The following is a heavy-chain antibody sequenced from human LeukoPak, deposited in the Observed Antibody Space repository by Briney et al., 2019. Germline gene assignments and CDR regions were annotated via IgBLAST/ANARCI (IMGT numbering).Heavy chain of an antibody. J-gene: IGHJ6*03. CDR1: GYTFPGYY. CDR3: ARGGRLLPYYYYYYMDV. CDR2: INPNSGGT. Sequence: ASVKVSCKASGYTFPGYYMHWVRQAPGQGLEWMGWINPNSGGTNYAQKFQGRVTMTRDTSISTAYMELSRLRSDDTAVYYCARGGRLLPYYYYYYMDVWGKGTTVTVSS. V-gene: IGHV1-2*02. D-gene: IGHD3-22*01.